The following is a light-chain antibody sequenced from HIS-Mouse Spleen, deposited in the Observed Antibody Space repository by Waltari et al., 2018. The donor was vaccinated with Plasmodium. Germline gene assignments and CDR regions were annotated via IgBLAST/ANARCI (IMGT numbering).Light chain of an antibody. CDR3: YSTDSSGNHRV. CDR1: AFPKQY. Sequence: SYELTQPPSVSVSPGQTARIHCSGDAFPKQYAYWYQQKSGQAPVLVIYEDSKRPSGIPERFSGSSSGTMATLTISGAQVEDEADYYCYSTDSSGNHRVFGGGTKLTVL. V-gene: IGLV3-10*01. J-gene: IGLJ3*02. CDR2: EDS.